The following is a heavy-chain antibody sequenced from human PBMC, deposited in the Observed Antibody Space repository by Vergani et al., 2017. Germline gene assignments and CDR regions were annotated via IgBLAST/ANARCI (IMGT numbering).Heavy chain of an antibody. CDR2: ISFNGLTV. J-gene: IGHJ5*02. D-gene: IGHD3-3*01. Sequence: EVELVDSGGKVVRPGGSLRLSCVASGFRFDQFGMMWVRQSPGKGPEWVAGISFNGLTVGFSESVEGRFTISRDNAKNTLFLQMNSLRAEDTAVYYCARARKFRFGVVWENWFDPWGQGTLVTVSS. V-gene: IGHV3-20*04. CDR3: ARARKFRFGVVWENWFDP. CDR1: GFRFDQFG.